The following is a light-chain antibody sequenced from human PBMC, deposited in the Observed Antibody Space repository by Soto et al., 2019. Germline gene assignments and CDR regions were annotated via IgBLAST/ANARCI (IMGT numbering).Light chain of an antibody. V-gene: IGLV2-14*01. J-gene: IGLJ3*02. Sequence: QSALTQPASVSGSPGQSITISCTGTSSDIGGYNYVSWYQQHPGNAPKLMIFEVSNRPSGVSNRFSGSKSGNTASLTISGLQAEDEGDYYCSSYTSSSTWVFGGGTKVTVL. CDR3: SSYTSSSTWV. CDR2: EVS. CDR1: SSDIGGYNY.